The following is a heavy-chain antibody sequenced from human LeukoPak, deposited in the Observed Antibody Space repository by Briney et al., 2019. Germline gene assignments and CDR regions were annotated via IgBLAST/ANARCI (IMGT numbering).Heavy chain of an antibody. CDR1: GGTFSSYA. J-gene: IGHJ4*02. Sequence: SVKVSCKASGGTFSSYAISWVRQAPGQGLEWMGGIIPIFGTANYAQKFQGRVTITADESTSTAYMELSSLRSEGTAVYYCAIKDYGGNTIDYWGQGTLVTVSS. V-gene: IGHV1-69*01. D-gene: IGHD4-23*01. CDR3: AIKDYGGNTIDY. CDR2: IIPIFGTA.